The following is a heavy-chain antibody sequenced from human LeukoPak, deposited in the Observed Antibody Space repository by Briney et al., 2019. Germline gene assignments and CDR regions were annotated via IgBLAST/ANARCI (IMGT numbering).Heavy chain of an antibody. CDR2: TYSSGDT. CDR1: GASLSDNY. V-gene: IGHV4-4*07. J-gene: IGHJ4*02. CDR3: TIGSTSGSLAH. Sequence: SETLSLTCTVSGASLSDNYWSWSRQPAGKALEWIGRTYSSGDTNYNPSLKSRVRVSVDTYKNQFSLNMRYVTAADTAVYYCTIGSTSGSLAHWGPGILVTVSS. D-gene: IGHD2-15*01.